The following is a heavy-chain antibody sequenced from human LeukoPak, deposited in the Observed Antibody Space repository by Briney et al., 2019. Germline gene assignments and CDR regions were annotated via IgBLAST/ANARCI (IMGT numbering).Heavy chain of an antibody. J-gene: IGHJ4*02. CDR3: ARVNYYDSSGYPGGIPGVDY. Sequence: SETLSLTCAVYGGSFSGYYWSWIRQPPGKGLEWIGEINHSGSTNYNPSLKSRVTISVDTSKNQFSLKLSSVTAADTAVYYCARVNYYDSSGYPGGIPGVDYWGQGTLVTVSS. D-gene: IGHD3-22*01. V-gene: IGHV4-34*01. CDR1: GGSFSGYY. CDR2: INHSGST.